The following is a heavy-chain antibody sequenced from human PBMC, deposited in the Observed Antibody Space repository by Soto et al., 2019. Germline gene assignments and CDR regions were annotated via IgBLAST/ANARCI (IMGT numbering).Heavy chain of an antibody. D-gene: IGHD3-10*01. V-gene: IGHV3-23*01. CDR3: AKFRITMVRGVTIDS. CDR2: ISASSHDT. J-gene: IGHJ4*02. CDR1: GFTFSSYG. Sequence: PGGSLRLSCAASGFTFSSYGMSWVRQAPGKGLEWVSGISASSHDTYYADSVKGRFTISRDNSKNTLYVQMNSLRAEDTAIYYCAKFRITMVRGVTIDSWGQGTLVTVSS.